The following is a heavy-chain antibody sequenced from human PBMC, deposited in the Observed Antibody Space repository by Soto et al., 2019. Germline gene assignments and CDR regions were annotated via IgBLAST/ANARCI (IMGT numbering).Heavy chain of an antibody. CDR3: ERGNNRGPKPRYAFDA. CDR2: TYFRSKWYN. CDR1: GDSVSSNTAS. Sequence: SQTLSLTCVISGDSVSSNTASWNWIRQSPSRGLEWLGRTYFRSKWYNDYAVSVKSRIIINPDTSNNQYSLKLNYVTPEDTAEYVCERGNNRGPKPRYAFDAWGQGITVTVSS. J-gene: IGHJ6*02. D-gene: IGHD5-12*01. V-gene: IGHV6-1*01.